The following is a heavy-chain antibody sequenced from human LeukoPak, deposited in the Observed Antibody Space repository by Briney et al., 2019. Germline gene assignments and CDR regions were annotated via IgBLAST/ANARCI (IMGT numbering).Heavy chain of an antibody. J-gene: IGHJ4*02. CDR3: ARVSNTGIQLWSPIFDY. V-gene: IGHV1-2*06. CDR2: INPNSGGT. Sequence: ASVKVSCXASGYTFTDYYMHWVRQAPGQGLEWMGRINPNSGGTNYAQKFQGRVTMTRDTSISTAYMELSRLRSDDTAVYYCARVSNTGIQLWSPIFDYWGQGTLVTVSS. CDR1: GYTFTDYY. D-gene: IGHD5-18*01.